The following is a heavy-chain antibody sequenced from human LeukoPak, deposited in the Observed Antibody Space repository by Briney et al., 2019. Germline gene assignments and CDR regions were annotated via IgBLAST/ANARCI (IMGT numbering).Heavy chain of an antibody. D-gene: IGHD3-22*01. CDR1: GGSISSYY. V-gene: IGHV4-59*01. Sequence: SETLSLTCTVSGGSISSYYWSWIRQPPGKGLEWIGYIYYSGSTNYNPSLKSRVTISVDTSKNQFSLKLSSVTAADTAVYYCARVLRVSGYHSSGYYQAGYYYYMDVWGKGTTVTVSS. CDR3: ARVLRVSGYHSSGYYQAGYYYYMDV. J-gene: IGHJ6*03. CDR2: IYYSGST.